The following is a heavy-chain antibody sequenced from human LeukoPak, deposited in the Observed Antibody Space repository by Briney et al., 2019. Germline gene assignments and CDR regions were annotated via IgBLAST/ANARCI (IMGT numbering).Heavy chain of an antibody. J-gene: IGHJ4*02. D-gene: IGHD2-15*01. Sequence: GSLRLSCAASGFTVSDNYMSWIRQPPGKGLEWISSIYYSGNTCYNPSLKSRVTISVDTSKNQFSLKLSSVAAADTAVYYCARHICSGGSCPDYFDIWGQGTLVTVAS. V-gene: IGHV4-39*01. CDR3: ARHICSGGSCPDYFDI. CDR2: IYYSGNT. CDR1: GFTVSDNY.